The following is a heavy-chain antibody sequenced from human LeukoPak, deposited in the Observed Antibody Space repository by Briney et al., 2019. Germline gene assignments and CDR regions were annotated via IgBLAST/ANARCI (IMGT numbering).Heavy chain of an antibody. V-gene: IGHV4-34*01. J-gene: IGHJ4*02. CDR1: IDSFSNYH. D-gene: IGHD3-10*01. CDR3: ARGHTRITMLRGSRSAYYFDY. Sequence: MTSETQSLTCAVYIDSFSNYHWNWIRQTPAKGMEWIGEVNESGGTNYNPSLKSRVTMSLDTSKNQFSLKLSSVTAADTAVYYCARGHTRITMLRGSRSAYYFDYWGQGTLVTVSS. CDR2: VNESGGT.